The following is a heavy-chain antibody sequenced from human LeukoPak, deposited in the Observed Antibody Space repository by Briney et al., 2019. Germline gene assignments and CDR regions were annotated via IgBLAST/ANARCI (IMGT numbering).Heavy chain of an antibody. D-gene: IGHD2-15*01. V-gene: IGHV3-21*01. J-gene: IGHJ5*02. CDR3: ARTARGYRRPNWFDP. Sequence: GGSLRLSCAASGFTFSSYSMNWVRQAPGKGLEWVSSISSSSSYIYYADSVKGRFTISRDNAKNSRYLQMNSLRAEDTAVYYCARTARGYRRPNWFDPWGQGTLVTVSS. CDR2: ISSSSSYI. CDR1: GFTFSSYS.